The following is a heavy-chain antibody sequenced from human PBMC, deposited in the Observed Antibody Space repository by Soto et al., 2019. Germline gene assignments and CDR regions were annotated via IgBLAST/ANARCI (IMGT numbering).Heavy chain of an antibody. CDR1: GFTFSSYA. Sequence: QVQLVESGGGVVQPGRSLRLSCAASGFTFSSYAMHWVRQAPGKGLEWVAVISYDGSNKYYADSVKGRFTISRDNSKNTRYLQMNSLRAEDTAVYYWARARNWGFDYWGQGTLVTVSS. J-gene: IGHJ4*02. D-gene: IGHD7-27*01. V-gene: IGHV3-30-3*01. CDR2: ISYDGSNK. CDR3: ARARNWGFDY.